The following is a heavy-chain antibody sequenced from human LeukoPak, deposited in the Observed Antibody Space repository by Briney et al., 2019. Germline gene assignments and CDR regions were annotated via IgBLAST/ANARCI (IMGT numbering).Heavy chain of an antibody. CDR2: INSDGSST. V-gene: IGHV3-74*01. J-gene: IGHJ4*02. CDR1: GFTFSSYW. Sequence: GGSLRLSCAASGFTFSSYWMHWVRQAPGKGLVWVSRINSDGSSTRYADSVKGRFTISRDNAKNTMYLQKNRLIAEDTAVYYCARVGGGLDYWGQGTLVTVSS. D-gene: IGHD3-16*01. CDR3: ARVGGGLDY.